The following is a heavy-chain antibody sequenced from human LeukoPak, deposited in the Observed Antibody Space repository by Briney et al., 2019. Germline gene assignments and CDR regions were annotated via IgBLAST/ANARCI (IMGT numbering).Heavy chain of an antibody. CDR3: ARRNDPWSGPRNWFDP. Sequence: PSETLSLTCTVSSGSFSSGGYYWSWIRQHPGKGLEWIGNIYHTVDTFYNPSLQSRFIISVDTSKNQFSLKVSSVTAADTAIYYCARRNDPWSGPRNWFDPWGQGILVTVSS. V-gene: IGHV4-31*03. CDR1: SGSFSSGGYY. D-gene: IGHD3-3*01. J-gene: IGHJ5*02. CDR2: IYHTVDT.